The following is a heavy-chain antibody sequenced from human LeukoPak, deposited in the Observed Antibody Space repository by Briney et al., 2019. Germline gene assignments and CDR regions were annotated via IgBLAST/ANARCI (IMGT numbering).Heavy chain of an antibody. Sequence: SVKVSCKASGGTFSSYAISWVRQAPGQGLEWMGRIIPILGIANYAQKFQGRVTLTADKSTSTAYMELSSLRSEDTAVYYCARAGSPGAVAGTFQHWGQGTLVTVSS. CDR3: ARAGSPGAVAGTFQH. CDR1: GGTFSSYA. J-gene: IGHJ1*01. D-gene: IGHD6-19*01. V-gene: IGHV1-69*04. CDR2: IIPILGIA.